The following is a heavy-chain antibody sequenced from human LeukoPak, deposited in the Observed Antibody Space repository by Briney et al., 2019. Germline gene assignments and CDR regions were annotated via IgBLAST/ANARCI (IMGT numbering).Heavy chain of an antibody. V-gene: IGHV3-30*04. CDR2: ISYDGSNK. CDR1: GFTFSSYA. Sequence: GGSLRLSCAASGFTFSSYAMHWVRQAPGKGLEWVAVISYDGSNKYYADSVKGRFTISRDNSKNTLYLQMNSLRAEDTAVYYCARVYSSGWPNFDYWGQGTLVTVSS. J-gene: IGHJ4*02. CDR3: ARVYSSGWPNFDY. D-gene: IGHD6-19*01.